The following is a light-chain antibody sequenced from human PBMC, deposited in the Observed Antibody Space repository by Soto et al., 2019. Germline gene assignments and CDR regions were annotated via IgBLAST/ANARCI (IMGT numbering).Light chain of an antibody. CDR1: SSDVGGYNY. V-gene: IGLV2-14*01. CDR3: SSYTSSTGV. J-gene: IGLJ1*01. Sequence: QLVLTQPASVSGSPGQSITISCTGTSSDVGGYNYVSWYQQHPGKAPKLMIYDVSNRPSGVSNRFSGSKSGNTASLTISGLQAEDEADYYCSSYTSSTGVFGTGTKLTVL. CDR2: DVS.